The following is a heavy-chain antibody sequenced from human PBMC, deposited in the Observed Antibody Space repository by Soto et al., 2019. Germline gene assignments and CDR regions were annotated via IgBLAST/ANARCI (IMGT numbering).Heavy chain of an antibody. V-gene: IGHV4-39*01. CDR3: ARRDQNWFDP. CDR2: IYYSGST. CDR1: GGSISSSSHY. Sequence: SETLSLTCTVSGGSISSSSHYWGWIRQPPGKGLEWIGSIYYSGSTNYNPSLKSRVTISVDTSKNQFSLKPSSVTATDTAVYYCARRDQNWFDPWGQGTLVTVSS. J-gene: IGHJ5*02.